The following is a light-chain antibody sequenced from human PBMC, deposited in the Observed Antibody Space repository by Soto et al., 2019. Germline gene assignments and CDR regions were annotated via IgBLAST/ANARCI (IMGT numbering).Light chain of an antibody. V-gene: IGLV7-43*01. J-gene: IGLJ3*02. CDR3: LLYYGGAWV. Sequence: QAVVTQEPSLTVSPGGTVTLTCAPSTGAVTSGYYPNWFQQKPGQAPRALIYSISKKHSWTPARFSGSLLGGKAALTLSGVQPEDEAEYYCLLYYGGAWVFGGGTKLTVL. CDR1: TGAVTSGYY. CDR2: SIS.